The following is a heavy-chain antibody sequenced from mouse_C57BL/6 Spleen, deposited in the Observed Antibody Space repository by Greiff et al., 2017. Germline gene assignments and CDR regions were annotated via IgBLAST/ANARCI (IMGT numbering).Heavy chain of an antibody. D-gene: IGHD3-1*01. CDR3: TGNSFAY. V-gene: IGHV14-4*01. CDR1: GFNIKDDY. CDR2: IDPENGDT. Sequence: VQLQQSGAELVRPGASVKLSCTASGFNIKDDYMHWVKQRPEQGLEWIGWIDPENGDTEYASKFQGKATITADTSSNTAYLQLSSLPSEDTAVYYCTGNSFAYWGQGTLVTVSA. J-gene: IGHJ3*01.